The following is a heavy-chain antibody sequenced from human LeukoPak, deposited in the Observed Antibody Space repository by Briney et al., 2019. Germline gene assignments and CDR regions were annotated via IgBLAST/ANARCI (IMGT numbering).Heavy chain of an antibody. V-gene: IGHV4-34*01. CDR2: INHSGST. CDR3: ARVQGRCSGGSCYRRTAESGSFTINWFDP. J-gene: IGHJ5*02. CDR1: GGSFSGYY. Sequence: PSETLSLTCAVDGGSFSGYYWSWIRQPPGKGLEWIGEINHSGSTNYNPSLKSRVTISVDTSKNQFSLKLSSVTAADTAVYYCARVQGRCSGGSCYRRTAESGSFTINWFDPWGQGTLVTVSS. D-gene: IGHD2-15*01.